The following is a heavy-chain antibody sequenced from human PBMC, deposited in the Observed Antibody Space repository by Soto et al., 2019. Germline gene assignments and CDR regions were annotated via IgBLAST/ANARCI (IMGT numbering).Heavy chain of an antibody. J-gene: IGHJ4*02. Sequence: QMQLVQSGPEVKKPGTSVKVSCKASGFTFTSSAMQWVRQARGQRLEWTGWIVVGSVNANYAQKFQDRLSISRDTSTNAAYMELSSLRCEDTAVYYCARVETSGSYGLDYWGQGTLVTVSS. D-gene: IGHD1-26*01. V-gene: IGHV1-58*02. CDR1: GFTFTSSA. CDR2: IVVGSVNA. CDR3: ARVETSGSYGLDY.